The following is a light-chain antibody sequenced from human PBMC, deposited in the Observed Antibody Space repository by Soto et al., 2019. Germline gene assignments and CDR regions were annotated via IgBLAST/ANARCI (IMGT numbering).Light chain of an antibody. Sequence: DIQMTQSPSSLSASVGDRVTITCRASQSIISYLNWYQQKPGKAPKLLIYAASKLQSGVPSRFSGSGSGTDFTLTISSLQPEDFATYYCQQSYSIPLTFGGGTKVEI. CDR3: QQSYSIPLT. V-gene: IGKV1-39*01. J-gene: IGKJ4*01. CDR2: AAS. CDR1: QSIISY.